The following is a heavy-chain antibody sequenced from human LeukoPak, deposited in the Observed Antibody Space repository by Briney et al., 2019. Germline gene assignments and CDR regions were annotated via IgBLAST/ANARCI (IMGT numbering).Heavy chain of an antibody. Sequence: PSQTLSLTCAVSGGSISSGGYSWSWIRQPPGKGLEWIGYIYHSGSTYYNPSLKSRVTISVDKSKNQFSLKLSSVTAADTAVYYCARELLRKGSGRSFDYWGQGTLVTVSS. CDR1: GGSISSGGYS. CDR2: IYHSGST. CDR3: ARELLRKGSGRSFDY. D-gene: IGHD3-10*01. J-gene: IGHJ4*02. V-gene: IGHV4-30-2*01.